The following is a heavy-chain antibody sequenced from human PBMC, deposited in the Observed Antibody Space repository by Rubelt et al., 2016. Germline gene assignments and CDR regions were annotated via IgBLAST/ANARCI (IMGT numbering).Heavy chain of an antibody. CDR2: INANPGDP. V-gene: IGHV7-4-1*02. CDR3: ARGHYGA. Sequence: QVQLVQSGSELKKPGASVKISCKASGYTLTTLAMNWVRQAPGQGLEWMGWINANPGDPTYAQGFTGRFVFSLDTSVNTAYLQISSLQPEDTAVYFCARGHYGAWGQGTLVTVSS. J-gene: IGHJ5*02. D-gene: IGHD4/OR15-4a*01. CDR1: GYTLTTLA.